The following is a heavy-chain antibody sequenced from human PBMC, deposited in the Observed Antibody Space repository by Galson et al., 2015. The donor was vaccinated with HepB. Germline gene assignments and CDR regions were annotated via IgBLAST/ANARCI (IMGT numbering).Heavy chain of an antibody. V-gene: IGHV1-69*10. CDR1: GGTFSSYA. CDR2: IIPILGIA. CDR3: ARGYYYDSSGPISRARVDYYYMDV. J-gene: IGHJ6*03. Sequence: SVKVSCKASGGTFSSYAISWVRQAPGQGLEWMGGIIPILGIANYAQKFQGRVTITADKSTSTAYMELSSPRSEDTAVYYCARGYYYDSSGPISRARVDYYYMDVWGKGTTVTVSS. D-gene: IGHD3-22*01.